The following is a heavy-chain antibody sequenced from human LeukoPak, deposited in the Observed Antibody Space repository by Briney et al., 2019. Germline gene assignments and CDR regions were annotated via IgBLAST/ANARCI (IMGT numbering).Heavy chain of an antibody. CDR3: ARHRVLLWFGELSTLYGHSLRPFDP. V-gene: IGHV4-39*01. Sequence: SETLSLTCTVSGGSISSSSYYWGWIRQPPGKGLEWIGSIYYSGSTYYNPSLKSRVTISVDTSKNQFSLKLSSVTAADTAVYYCARHRVLLWFGELSTLYGHSLRPFDPWGQGTLVTVSS. CDR2: IYYSGST. CDR1: GGSISSSSYY. J-gene: IGHJ5*02. D-gene: IGHD3-10*01.